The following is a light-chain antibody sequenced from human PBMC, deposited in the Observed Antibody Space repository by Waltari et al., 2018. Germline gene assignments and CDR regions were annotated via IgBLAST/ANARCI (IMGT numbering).Light chain of an antibody. J-gene: IGLJ2*01. CDR2: DVS. CDR3: ASYTSGSTHVA. V-gene: IGLV2-14*01. Sequence: QSALTQPASVSGSPGQSITISCTGTSSDIGAYHYVSWYQQFPGKAPKLIIYDVSKRTSGVFNRFSGSKSGDSASLTISGLQVDDEAHYHCASYTSGSTHVAFGGGTQVTVL. CDR1: SSDIGAYHY.